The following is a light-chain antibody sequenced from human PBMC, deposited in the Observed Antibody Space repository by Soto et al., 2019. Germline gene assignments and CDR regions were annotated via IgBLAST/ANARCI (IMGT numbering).Light chain of an antibody. CDR1: SSDVGNYKY. CDR3: SSYTTSRSYVV. CDR2: AVN. Sequence: QSVLTQPASVSGSPGQSITISCTGTSSDVGNYKYVSWYQQLPGKAPRLIIYAVNNRPSGVSDRFSGSKSYNTASLTISGLQAEDEADYYCSSYTTSRSYVVFGGGTQLTVL. J-gene: IGLJ2*01. V-gene: IGLV2-14*01.